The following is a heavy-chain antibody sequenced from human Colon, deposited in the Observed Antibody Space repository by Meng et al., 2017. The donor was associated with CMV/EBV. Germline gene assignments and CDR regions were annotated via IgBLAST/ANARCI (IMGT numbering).Heavy chain of an antibody. Sequence: GESLKNSCAASGFTFSYYWMHWVRQVPGKGLVWVSRIKSDGSKTEYADSVRGRFTISRDNAKDTLYLEMNTLRVEDTAVYYCTRDAGSSTSMDYWGQGTLVTVSS. CDR1: GFTFSYYW. CDR3: TRDAGSSTSMDY. V-gene: IGHV3-74*03. J-gene: IGHJ4*02. D-gene: IGHD6-6*01. CDR2: IKSDGSKT.